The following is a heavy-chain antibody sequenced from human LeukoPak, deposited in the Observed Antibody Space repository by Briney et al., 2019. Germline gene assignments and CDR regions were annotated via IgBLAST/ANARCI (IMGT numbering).Heavy chain of an antibody. D-gene: IGHD3-22*01. CDR2: INHSGST. CDR1: GGSFSGYY. J-gene: IGHJ4*02. CDR3: GREGYLPPSYYYDSSGYWLDY. V-gene: IGHV4-34*01. Sequence: PSETLSLTCAVYGGSFSGYYWSWIRQPPGKGLEWIGEINHSGSTNYNPSLKSRVTISVDTSKNQFSLKLSSVTAADTAVYYCGREGYLPPSYYYDSSGYWLDYWGQGTLVTVSS.